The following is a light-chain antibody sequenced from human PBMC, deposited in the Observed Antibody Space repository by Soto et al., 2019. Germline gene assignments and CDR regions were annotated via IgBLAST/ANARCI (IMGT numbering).Light chain of an antibody. CDR2: AAS. CDR1: QTIYNF. J-gene: IGKJ3*01. CDR3: QQSHSTLFT. V-gene: IGKV1-39*01. Sequence: DIQMTQSPSSLSASVGDRVTITCRTSQTIYNFLNWYQQKPGKAPKLLIYAASTLQSGVPSRFSGSGSGTDFTLTISSLQPEDFASYYCQQSHSTLFTFDPGTKVDVK.